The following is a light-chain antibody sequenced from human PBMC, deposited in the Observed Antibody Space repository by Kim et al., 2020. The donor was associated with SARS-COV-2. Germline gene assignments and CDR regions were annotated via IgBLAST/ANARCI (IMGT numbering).Light chain of an antibody. CDR1: SLRSYY. Sequence: ALGKTVRITCQGDSLRSYYASWYQQKPGQAPVLVIYGKNNRPSGIPDRFSGSSSGNTASLTITGAQAEDEADYYCNSRDSSGNHNVFGTGTKVTVL. J-gene: IGLJ1*01. V-gene: IGLV3-19*01. CDR3: NSRDSSGNHNV. CDR2: GKN.